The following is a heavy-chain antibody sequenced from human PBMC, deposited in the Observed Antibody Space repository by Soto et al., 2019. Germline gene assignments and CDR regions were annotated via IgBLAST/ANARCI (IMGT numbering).Heavy chain of an antibody. V-gene: IGHV1-18*01. Sequence: ASVKVSCKASGYSFHTYAISWVRQAPGQGLEWVGWISGYNGNTNYAQKFQGRITLTTDTSTKTAFMELRSLTGDDTAVYYCAPAYGTDFPGQGTSVP. CDR1: GYSFHTYA. CDR2: ISGYNGNT. CDR3: APAYGTDF. J-gene: IGHJ6*02.